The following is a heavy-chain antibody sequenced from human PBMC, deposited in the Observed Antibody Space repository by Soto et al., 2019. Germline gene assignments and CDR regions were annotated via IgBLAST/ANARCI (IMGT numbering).Heavy chain of an antibody. CDR2: IIPIFGTA. V-gene: IGHV1-69*01. Sequence: QVQLVQSGAEVKKPGSSVKVSCKASGGTFSSYAIRWVRQAPGQGLEWMGGIIPIFGTANYAQKFQGRVTITADESTSTAYMELSSLRSEDTAVYYCARVGGYYDSSGSDAFDIWGQGTMVTVSS. CDR3: ARVGGYYDSSGSDAFDI. J-gene: IGHJ3*02. CDR1: GGTFSSYA. D-gene: IGHD3-22*01.